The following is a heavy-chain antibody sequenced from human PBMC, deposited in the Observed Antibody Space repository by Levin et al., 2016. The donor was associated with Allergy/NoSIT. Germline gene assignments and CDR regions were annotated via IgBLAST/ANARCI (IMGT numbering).Heavy chain of an antibody. CDR2: IIPIFGTA. V-gene: IGHV1-69*13. J-gene: IGHJ6*03. Sequence: SVKVSCKASGGTFSSYAISWVRQAPGQGLEWMGGIIPIFGTANYAQKFQGRVTITADESTSTAYMELSSLRSEDTAVYYCAREQVGATYYYYYMDVWGKGTTVTVSS. D-gene: IGHD1-26*01. CDR3: AREQVGATYYYYYMDV. CDR1: GGTFSSYA.